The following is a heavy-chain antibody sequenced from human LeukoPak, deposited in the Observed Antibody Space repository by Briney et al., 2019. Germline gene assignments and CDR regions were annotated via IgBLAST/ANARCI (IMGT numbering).Heavy chain of an antibody. CDR3: TTGLSSLFWSFGVVTVPIYDAFDI. V-gene: IGHV3-15*01. D-gene: IGHD3-3*01. CDR2: IKSKTDGGTT. J-gene: IGHJ3*02. Sequence: GGSLRLSCAASGFTFSNAWMSWVRQAPGKGLEWVGRIKSKTDGGTTDYAAPVKGRFTISRDDSKNTLYLQMNSLKTEDTAVYYCTTGLSSLFWSFGVVTVPIYDAFDIWGQGTMVTVSS. CDR1: GFTFSNAW.